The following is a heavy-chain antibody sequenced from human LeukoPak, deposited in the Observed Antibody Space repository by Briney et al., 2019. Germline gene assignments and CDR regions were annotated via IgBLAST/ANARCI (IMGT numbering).Heavy chain of an antibody. CDR3: ARGGIKTYGSGSYFWFDP. Sequence: SETLSLTSTVSGGSISSYYWSWIRQPAGKGLEWIGRIYTSGSTNYNPSLKSRVTMSVDTSKNQFSLKLSSVTAADTAVYYCARGGIKTYGSGSYFWFDPWGQGTLVTVSS. CDR1: GGSISSYY. CDR2: IYTSGST. V-gene: IGHV4-4*07. J-gene: IGHJ5*02. D-gene: IGHD3-10*01.